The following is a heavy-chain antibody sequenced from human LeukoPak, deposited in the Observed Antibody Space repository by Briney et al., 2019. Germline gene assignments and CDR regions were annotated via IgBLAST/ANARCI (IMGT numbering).Heavy chain of an antibody. CDR3: ARDRSVGYYYDSSGYYNDAFDI. Sequence: GGSLRLSCAASGFTFSSYAMHWVRQALGKGLEWVAVISYDGSNKYYADSVKGRFTISRDNAKNSLYLQMNSLRAEDTAVYYCARDRSVGYYYDSSGYYNDAFDIWGQGTMVTVSS. D-gene: IGHD3-22*01. CDR1: GFTFSSYA. CDR2: ISYDGSNK. J-gene: IGHJ3*02. V-gene: IGHV3-30-3*01.